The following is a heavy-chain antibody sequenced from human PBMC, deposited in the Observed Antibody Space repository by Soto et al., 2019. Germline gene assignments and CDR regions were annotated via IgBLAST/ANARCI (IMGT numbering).Heavy chain of an antibody. CDR3: ARGAYSDSSSYFDY. CDR2: VYYSGTT. J-gene: IGHJ4*02. CDR1: GESISSGDHD. V-gene: IGHV4-30-4*01. Sequence: QVQLQESGPGLVKPSQTLALTCTVSGESISSGDHDWSWIRQPPGKGPEGIGYVYYSGTTYSRPALQSRVTISVDTSKNQFSLKLNSVTAADTAVYYCARGAYSDSSSYFDYWGQGTLVPVSS. D-gene: IGHD6-6*01.